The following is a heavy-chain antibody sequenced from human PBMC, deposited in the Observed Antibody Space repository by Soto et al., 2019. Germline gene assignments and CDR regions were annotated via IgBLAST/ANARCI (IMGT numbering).Heavy chain of an antibody. CDR1: GFTFSSYT. J-gene: IGHJ6*02. D-gene: IGHD3-22*01. CDR3: AREPTNDKPQLEYGMDV. Sequence: GGSLRLSCAASGFTFSSYTMNWVRQAPGKGLEWVSLISARGGSTYYADSVKGRFTISRDNSKNTLYLQMNSLRAEDTGVYYCAREPTNDKPQLEYGMDVYGQRTKVTVS. CDR2: ISARGGST. V-gene: IGHV3-23*01.